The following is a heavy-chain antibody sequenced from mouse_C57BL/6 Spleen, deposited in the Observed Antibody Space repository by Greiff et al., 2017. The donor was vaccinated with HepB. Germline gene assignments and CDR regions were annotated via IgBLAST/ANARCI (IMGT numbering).Heavy chain of an antibody. J-gene: IGHJ2*01. CDR2: IDPSDSYT. CDR1: GYTFTSYW. V-gene: IGHV1-50*01. Sequence: VQLQQPGAELVKPGASVKLSCKASGYTFTSYWMQWVKQRPGQGLEWIGEIDPSDSYTNYNQKFKGKATLTVDTSSSTAYMQLSSLTSEDSAVYYCARVDYGSSSYFDYWGQGTTLTVSS. D-gene: IGHD1-1*01. CDR3: ARVDYGSSSYFDY.